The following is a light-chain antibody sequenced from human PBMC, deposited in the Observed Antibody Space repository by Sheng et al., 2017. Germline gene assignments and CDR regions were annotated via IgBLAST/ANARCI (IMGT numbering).Light chain of an antibody. V-gene: IGKV1-39*01. Sequence: TQSPSSLSASVGDRVTITCRASQSISSYLNWYQQKPGKAPKLLIYAASSLQSGVPSRFSGSGSGTDFTLTISSLQPEDFATYYCQQSYSTPLTFGGGTKVEIK. CDR3: QQSYSTPLT. CDR1: QSISSY. J-gene: IGKJ4*01. CDR2: AAS.